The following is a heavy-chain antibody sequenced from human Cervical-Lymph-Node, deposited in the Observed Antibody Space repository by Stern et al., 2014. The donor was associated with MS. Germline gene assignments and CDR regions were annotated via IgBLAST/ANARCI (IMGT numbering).Heavy chain of an antibody. J-gene: IGHJ4*02. CDR2: ISWHSVTI. CDR3: AKGLGELLVRLDY. V-gene: IGHV3-9*01. CDR1: GFKFDDYG. D-gene: IGHD3-16*01. Sequence: EVQLVQSGGGLVQPGRSLRLSCAASGFKFDDYGMHWVRQAPGKGLEWVAGISWHSVTIGYADSVKGRFTISRDNARASLYLQMNSLRAEDTALYYCAKGLGELLVRLDYWGQGTLVTVSS.